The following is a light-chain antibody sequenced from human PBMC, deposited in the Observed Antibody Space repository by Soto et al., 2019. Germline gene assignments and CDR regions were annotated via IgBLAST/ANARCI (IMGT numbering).Light chain of an antibody. CDR3: SSYTSSSPPYV. Sequence: QSVLTQPASVSGSPGQSIAISCTGVRTDVDGYDYVSWYQQHPGKAPKLMIYDVSNRPSGVSNRFSGSKSGNTASLTISGLQAEDEADYYCSSYTSSSPPYVFGTGTKVTVL. CDR1: RTDVDGYDY. V-gene: IGLV2-14*01. CDR2: DVS. J-gene: IGLJ1*01.